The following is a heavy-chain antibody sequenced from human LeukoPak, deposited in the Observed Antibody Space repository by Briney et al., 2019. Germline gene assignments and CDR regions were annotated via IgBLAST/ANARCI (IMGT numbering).Heavy chain of an antibody. CDR1: GYTFTSYY. V-gene: IGHV1-46*01. CDR3: ARGSYGSGSFYYYGMDV. D-gene: IGHD3-10*01. CDR2: INPSGGST. Sequence: ASVKVSCKASGYTFTSYYMHWARQAPGQGLEWMGIINPSGGSTSYAQKFQGRVTMTRDTSTSTVYMELSSLRSEDTAVYYCARGSYGSGSFYYYGMDVWGQGTTVTVSS. J-gene: IGHJ6*02.